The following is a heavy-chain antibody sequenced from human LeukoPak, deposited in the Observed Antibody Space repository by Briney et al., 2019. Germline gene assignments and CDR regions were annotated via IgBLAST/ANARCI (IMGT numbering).Heavy chain of an antibody. V-gene: IGHV1-2*02. D-gene: IGHD4-23*01. Sequence: ASVTVSCKAPGYTFTGYYMHWVRQAPGQVLEWMGWINPNSGGTNYAQKFQGRVTMTRDTSISTAYMELSRLRSDDTAVYYCARFRGYGGNRFQHWGQGTLVTVSS. J-gene: IGHJ1*01. CDR2: INPNSGGT. CDR1: GYTFTGYY. CDR3: ARFRGYGGNRFQH.